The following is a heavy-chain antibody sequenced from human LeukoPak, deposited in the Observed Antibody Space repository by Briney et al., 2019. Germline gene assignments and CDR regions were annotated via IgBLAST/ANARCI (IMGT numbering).Heavy chain of an antibody. CDR2: ITYSGST. Sequence: SETRSLTCPVSGGSIGRDDYYWSWIRQPPGKGLEGIGHITYSGSTDYSPSLKSRVTMSVDTSKNQFSLKLNSVTAAETAMYFCARGGVGGYDYFDSWGQGTLVAVSS. D-gene: IGHD5-12*01. V-gene: IGHV4-30-4*01. J-gene: IGHJ4*02. CDR1: GGSIGRDDYY. CDR3: ARGGVGGYDYFDS.